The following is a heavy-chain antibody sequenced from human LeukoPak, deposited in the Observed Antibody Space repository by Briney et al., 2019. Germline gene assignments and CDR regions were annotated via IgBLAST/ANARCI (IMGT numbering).Heavy chain of an antibody. CDR2: ISGSGGST. CDR3: AKPDIVVVVAATGFDY. V-gene: IGHV3-23*01. D-gene: IGHD2-15*01. J-gene: IGHJ4*02. Sequence: PGGSLRLSCAASGFTFSSYGMHWVRQAPGKGLEWVSAISGSGGSTYYADSVKGRFTISRDNSKSTLYLQMNSLRAEDTAVYYCAKPDIVVVVAATGFDYWGQGTLVTVSS. CDR1: GFTFSSYG.